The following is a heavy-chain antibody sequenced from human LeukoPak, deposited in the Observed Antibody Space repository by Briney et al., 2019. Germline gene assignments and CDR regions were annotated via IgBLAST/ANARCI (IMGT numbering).Heavy chain of an antibody. V-gene: IGHV3-74*01. Sequence: QTGRSLRLSCAASGFTFSSYWMHWVRQAPGKGLVWVSRINSDGSGTSYADSVKGRFTISRDNAKNTLYLQMNSLRAEDTAVYYCTRGYGSSLGGYWGQGTLVTVSS. CDR2: INSDGSGT. CDR1: GFTFSSYW. J-gene: IGHJ4*02. D-gene: IGHD3-16*01. CDR3: TRGYGSSLGGY.